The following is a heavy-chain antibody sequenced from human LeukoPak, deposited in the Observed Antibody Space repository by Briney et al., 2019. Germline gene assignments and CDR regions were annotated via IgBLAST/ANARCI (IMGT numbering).Heavy chain of an antibody. D-gene: IGHD2-2*01. Sequence: SETLSLTSSVAGGSISSYYWNWIRQPAGKGLEWIGRIYATGTTNYNPSLRGRVTMSVDTSKSQFSLKLSSVTAADTAVYYCARDSSRECSTTSCPFDYWGQGTLVTVSS. CDR1: GGSISSYY. J-gene: IGHJ4*02. CDR3: ARDSSRECSTTSCPFDY. V-gene: IGHV4-4*07. CDR2: IYATGTT.